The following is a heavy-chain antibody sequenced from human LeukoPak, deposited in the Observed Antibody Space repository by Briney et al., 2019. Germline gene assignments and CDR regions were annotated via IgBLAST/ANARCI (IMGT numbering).Heavy chain of an antibody. CDR1: GYTFSTYW. D-gene: IGHD3-22*01. Sequence: GGSLRHSRAASGYTFSTYWIHWVRHAPGKGVGWVSRIKSDGSTNYADSVKGRFTISRDNANNTLSLQMNSLRPEDTGVYYCARAPSEIGGYYPEYFRHWGQGTLVTVSS. CDR2: IKSDGST. J-gene: IGHJ1*01. CDR3: ARAPSEIGGYYPEYFRH. V-gene: IGHV3-74*01.